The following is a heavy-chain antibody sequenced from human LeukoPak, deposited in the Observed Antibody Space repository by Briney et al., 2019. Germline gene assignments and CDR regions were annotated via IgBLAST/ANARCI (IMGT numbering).Heavy chain of an antibody. D-gene: IGHD6-13*01. Sequence: GGSLRLSCEASGIIFSDYAMHWVRQAPGKGLEWVAVVSYDGMTTYYADSVKGRLTISRDNVKNSLYLQMNSLRSEDTAVYYCARATIAAASMDAFDIWGQGTMVTVSS. CDR2: VSYDGMTT. V-gene: IGHV3-30*04. CDR1: GIIFSDYA. J-gene: IGHJ3*02. CDR3: ARATIAAASMDAFDI.